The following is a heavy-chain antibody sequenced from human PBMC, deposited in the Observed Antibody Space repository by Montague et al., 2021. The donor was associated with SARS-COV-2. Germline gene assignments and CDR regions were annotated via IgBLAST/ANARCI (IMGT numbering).Heavy chain of an antibody. CDR2: IYDSGST. CDR3: ARRGRKLLPVATTIGGFDI. J-gene: IGHJ3*02. V-gene: IGHV4-39*02. D-gene: IGHD5-12*01. Sequence: SETLSLTCTVSGGSISGNNYYWDWIRQPPGKGLEWIGSIYDSGSTYYNPSLQSRVTISMDTSKNPFSLKLNPVTAADTAVYYCARRGRKLLPVATTIGGFDIWGQGTMVTVSS. CDR1: GGSISGNNYY.